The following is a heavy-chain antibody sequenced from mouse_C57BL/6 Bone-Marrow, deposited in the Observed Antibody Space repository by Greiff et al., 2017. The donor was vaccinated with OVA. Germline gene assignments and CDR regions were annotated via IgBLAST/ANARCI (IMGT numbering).Heavy chain of an antibody. CDR1: GYTFTSYW. Sequence: VKLQESGAELVKPGASVKLSCKASGYTFTSYWMHWVKQRPGQGLEWIGMIHPNSGSTNYNEKFKSKATLTVDKSSSTAYMQLSSLTSEDSAVYYCARLGDYAGYFDYWGQGTTLTVSS. CDR2: IHPNSGST. D-gene: IGHD2-4*01. V-gene: IGHV1-64*01. CDR3: ARLGDYAGYFDY. J-gene: IGHJ2*01.